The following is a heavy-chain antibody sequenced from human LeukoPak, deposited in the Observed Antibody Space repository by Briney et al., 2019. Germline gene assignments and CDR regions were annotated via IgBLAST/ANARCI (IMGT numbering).Heavy chain of an antibody. J-gene: IGHJ5*02. CDR3: ARGKPRYYYGSGSSLNWFDP. CDR2: INQSGST. Sequence: SETLSLTCAVYGGSFRGYYWSWIREPPGKGLEWSGDINQSGSTNYNPSLKSRVTISVDTSKNQFSLKLSSVTAADTAVYYCARGKPRYYYGSGSSLNWFDPWGQGTLVTVSS. D-gene: IGHD3-10*01. CDR1: GGSFRGYY. V-gene: IGHV4-34*01.